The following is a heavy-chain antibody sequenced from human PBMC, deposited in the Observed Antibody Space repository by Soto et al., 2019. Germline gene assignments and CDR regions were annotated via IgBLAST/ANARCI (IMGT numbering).Heavy chain of an antibody. V-gene: IGHV1-69*13. Sequence: SVKVSCKASGGTFSSYAISWVRQAPGQGLEWMGGIIPIFGTANYAQKFQGRVTITADESTSTAYMELSSLRSEDTAVYYCARGYCSGGSCYRHYGMDVQGQGSTRTVSS. CDR3: ARGYCSGGSCYRHYGMDV. CDR2: IIPIFGTA. CDR1: GGTFSSYA. D-gene: IGHD2-15*01. J-gene: IGHJ6*02.